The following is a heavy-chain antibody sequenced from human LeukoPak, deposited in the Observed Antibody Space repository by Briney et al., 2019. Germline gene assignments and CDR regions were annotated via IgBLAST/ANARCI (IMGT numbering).Heavy chain of an antibody. CDR3: ARRDGIVVVVAAWAFDI. CDR2: IKQDGSEK. CDR1: GFTFSSYW. V-gene: IGHV3-7*01. Sequence: GGPLRLSCGASGFTFSSYWMSWVRQAPGKGREWVANIKQDGSEKYHVDSVKGRFTISRDNAKNSLYLQMNSLRAEDTAVYYCARRDGIVVVVAAWAFDIWGQGTMVTVSS. D-gene: IGHD2-15*01. J-gene: IGHJ3*02.